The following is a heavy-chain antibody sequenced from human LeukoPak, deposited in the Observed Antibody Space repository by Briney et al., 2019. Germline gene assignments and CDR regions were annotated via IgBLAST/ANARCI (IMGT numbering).Heavy chain of an antibody. CDR3: ARESGEAFDI. CDR1: GFPLNLFA. Sequence: GGSLTLSCVVSGFPLNLFAVTWVRQAPGKGLEWVSFISASASTTHYADSVKGRFTISRDNAKNSLFLQMNSLRAEDTAVYYCARESGEAFDIWGQGTMVTVSS. J-gene: IGHJ3*02. D-gene: IGHD7-27*01. V-gene: IGHV3-21*01. CDR2: ISASASTT.